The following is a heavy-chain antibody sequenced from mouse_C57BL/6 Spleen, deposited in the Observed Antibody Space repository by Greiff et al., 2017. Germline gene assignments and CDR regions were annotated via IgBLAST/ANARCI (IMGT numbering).Heavy chain of an antibody. CDR2: IDPSDSYT. V-gene: IGHV1-59*01. CDR3: ARDYGNYYAMDY. D-gene: IGHD2-1*01. J-gene: IGHJ4*01. CDR1: GYTFTSYW. Sequence: QVQLQQSGAELVRPGTSVKLSCKASGYTFTSYWMHWVKQRPGHGLEWIGVIDPSDSYTNYNQKFKGKATLTVDTSSSTAYMQLSCLTSEDSAVYYCARDYGNYYAMDYWGQGTSVTVSS.